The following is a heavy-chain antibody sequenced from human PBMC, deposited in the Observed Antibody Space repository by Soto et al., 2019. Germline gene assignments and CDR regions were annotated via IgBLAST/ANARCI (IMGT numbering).Heavy chain of an antibody. D-gene: IGHD3-10*01. CDR2: ISPSSSTI. V-gene: IGHV3-48*04. Sequence: GESLKISCAASGFTFSSYSMNWVRQAPGKGLEWVSYISPSSSTIYYADSVKGRFTISRDNAKNSLYLQMNSLRAEDTAVYYCARSDGSGSEFDPWGQGTLVTVSS. J-gene: IGHJ5*02. CDR3: ARSDGSGSEFDP. CDR1: GFTFSSYS.